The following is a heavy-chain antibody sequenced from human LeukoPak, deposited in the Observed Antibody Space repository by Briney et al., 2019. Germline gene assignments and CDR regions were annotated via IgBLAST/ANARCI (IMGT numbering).Heavy chain of an antibody. J-gene: IGHJ4*02. D-gene: IGHD1-26*01. Sequence: SETLSLTCAVYVGSFSGYYCSWIRQPPGKGLEWSGEINHSGSTNYNPSLKSRVTISVDTSKHQFSLKLRSVNAADTAVYYCARGTHDTQNKHVGATDFDYWGQGTLVTVSS. CDR3: ARGTHDTQNKHVGATDFDY. CDR2: INHSGST. CDR1: VGSFSGYY. V-gene: IGHV4-34*01.